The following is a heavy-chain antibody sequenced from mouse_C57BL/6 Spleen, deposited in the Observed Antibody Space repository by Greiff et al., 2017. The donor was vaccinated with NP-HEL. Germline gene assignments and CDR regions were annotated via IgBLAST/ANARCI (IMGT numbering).Heavy chain of an antibody. CDR3: ARETAQAKGHYFDY. V-gene: IGHV1-50*01. J-gene: IGHJ2*01. Sequence: QVQLQQPGAELVKPGASVKLSCKASGYTFTSYWMQWVKQRPGQGLEWIGEIDPSDSYTNYNQKFKGKATLTVDTSSSTAYMQLSSLTSEDSAVYYCARETAQAKGHYFDYWGQGTTLTVSS. D-gene: IGHD3-2*02. CDR1: GYTFTSYW. CDR2: IDPSDSYT.